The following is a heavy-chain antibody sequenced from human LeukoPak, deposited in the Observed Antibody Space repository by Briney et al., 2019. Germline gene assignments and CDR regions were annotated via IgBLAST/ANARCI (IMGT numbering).Heavy chain of an antibody. CDR3: AKDPILTGYYSTFDY. J-gene: IGHJ4*02. V-gene: IGHV3-23*01. Sequence: PGGSLRLSCAASGFTFSSYAVSWVRQAPGKGLEWVSAISGSGGNTYYADSVKGRFTISRDNSKNTLYLQMNSLRAEDTAVYYCAKDPILTGYYSTFDYWGQGTLVTVSS. CDR1: GFTFSSYA. D-gene: IGHD3-9*01. CDR2: ISGSGGNT.